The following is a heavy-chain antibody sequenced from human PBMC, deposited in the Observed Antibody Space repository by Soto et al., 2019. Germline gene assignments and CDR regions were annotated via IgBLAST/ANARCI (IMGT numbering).Heavy chain of an antibody. CDR1: GYTFTNYW. Sequence: EVYLVQSGAELRKPGESLNISCEGSGYTFTNYWIGWVRQRPGKGLEWMGSIYPTDSETRYSSSFQGQVIISVDKSVRTAYLQWSSLRASDTAMYYCARHFSYLSERDYWGRGTLVTVSS. CDR3: ARHFSYLSERDY. V-gene: IGHV5-51*01. J-gene: IGHJ4*02. CDR2: IYPTDSET.